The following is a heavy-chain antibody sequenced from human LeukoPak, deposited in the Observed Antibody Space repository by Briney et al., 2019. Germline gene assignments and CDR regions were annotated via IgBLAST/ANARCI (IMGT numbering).Heavy chain of an antibody. V-gene: IGHV3-21*01. D-gene: IGHD4-17*01. CDR1: GFTFSSYS. J-gene: IGHJ3*02. CDR2: ISSSSSYI. CDR3: ARLGTTVTLDAFDI. Sequence: GGSLRPSCAASGFTFSSYSMNWVRQAPGKGLEWVSSISSSSSYIYYADSVKGRFTISRDNAKNSLYLQMDSLRAEDTAVYYCARLGTTVTLDAFDIWGQGTMVTVSS.